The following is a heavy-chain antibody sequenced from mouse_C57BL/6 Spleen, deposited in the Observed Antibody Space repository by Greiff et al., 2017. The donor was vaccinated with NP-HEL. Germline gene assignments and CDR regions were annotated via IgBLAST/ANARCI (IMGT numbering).Heavy chain of an antibody. J-gene: IGHJ2*01. V-gene: IGHV1-81*01. CDR2: IYPRSGNT. Sequence: VQVVESGAELARPGASVKLSCKASGYTFTSYGISWVKQRTGQGLEWIGEIYPRSGNTYYNEKFKGKATLTADKSSSTAYMELRSLTSEDSAVYFCASSGDYFDYWGQGTTLTVSS. CDR1: GYTFTSYG. CDR3: ASSGDYFDY.